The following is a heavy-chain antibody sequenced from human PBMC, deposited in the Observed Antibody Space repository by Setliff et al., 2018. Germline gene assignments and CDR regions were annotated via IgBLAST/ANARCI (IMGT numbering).Heavy chain of an antibody. J-gene: IGHJ4*02. CDR3: SRLVRYCTTTTCQRLSGGEY. V-gene: IGHV1-18*01. CDR1: GYKFADYG. Sequence: ASVKVSCKASGYKFADYGITWVRQAPGQGLEWMGWIGVYTGKTYYAHKFQDRVTMTTDTSAGTAYLELRSLRSDDTAVYYCSRLVRYCTTTTCQRLSGGEYWGQGTLVTVSS. D-gene: IGHD2-2*01. CDR2: IGVYTGKT.